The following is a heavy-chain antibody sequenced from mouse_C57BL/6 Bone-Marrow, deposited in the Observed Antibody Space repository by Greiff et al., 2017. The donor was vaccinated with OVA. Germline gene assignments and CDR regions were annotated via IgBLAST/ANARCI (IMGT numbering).Heavy chain of an antibody. D-gene: IGHD1-1*01. Sequence: EVKLVESGGGLVQSGRSLRLSCATSGFTFSDFYMEWVRQAPGKGLEWIAASRNKANDYTTEYSASVKGRFIVSRDTSQSILYLQMNALRAEDTAIYYCARDVYYGSSYGYFDVWGTGTTVTVSS. V-gene: IGHV7-1*01. J-gene: IGHJ1*03. CDR1: GFTFSDFY. CDR3: ARDVYYGSSYGYFDV. CDR2: SRNKANDYTT.